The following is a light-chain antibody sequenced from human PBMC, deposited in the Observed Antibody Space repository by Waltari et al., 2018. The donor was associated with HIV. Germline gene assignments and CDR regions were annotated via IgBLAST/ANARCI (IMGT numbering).Light chain of an antibody. CDR1: QSVSSSY. Sequence: EIVLTQSPGTLSLSPGERATLSCRASQSVSSSYLAWYQQKPGQAPKLLIYGASSRATGIPDRFSGSGSGTDFILIIGRQEPEDFAVYYCQQYGSSPRTFGQGTKVEIK. V-gene: IGKV3-20*01. CDR2: GAS. J-gene: IGKJ1*01. CDR3: QQYGSSPRT.